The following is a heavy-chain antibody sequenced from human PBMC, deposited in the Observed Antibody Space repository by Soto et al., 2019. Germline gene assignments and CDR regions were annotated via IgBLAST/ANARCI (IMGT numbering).Heavy chain of an antibody. Sequence: SETLSLTCTVSGGSISGYYWSWIRQPSGKGLEWIGYIFYSGSTNYNPSLKSRVTISVDTSKNQFSLKLSSVTAADTAVYYCARHVSHLGTLFDSGGQGTLVPVSS. J-gene: IGHJ4*02. CDR3: ARHVSHLGTLFDS. V-gene: IGHV4-59*08. CDR1: GGSISGYY. D-gene: IGHD1-1*01. CDR2: IFYSGST.